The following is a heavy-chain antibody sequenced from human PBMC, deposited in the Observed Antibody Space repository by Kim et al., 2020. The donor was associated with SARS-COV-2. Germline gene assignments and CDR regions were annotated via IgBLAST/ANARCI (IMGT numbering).Heavy chain of an antibody. CDR3: ARAVNSAWTLRDWFDP. D-gene: IGHD1-1*01. CDR2: VSHSGST. V-gene: IGHV4-4*02. CDR1: GVSISSSNW. Sequence: SETLSLTCAVSGVSISSSNWWSWVRQPPGRGLEWIGEVSHSGSTDYNPSLKSRVTISVDKSKNQFSLKLNSVTAADTAVYYCARAVNSAWTLRDWFDPWGQGTLVTVSS. J-gene: IGHJ5*02.